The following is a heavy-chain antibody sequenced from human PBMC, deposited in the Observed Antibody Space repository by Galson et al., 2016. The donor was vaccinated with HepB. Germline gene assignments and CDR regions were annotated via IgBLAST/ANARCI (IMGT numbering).Heavy chain of an antibody. CDR2: ISCDGSNK. CDR3: AKDSYYDILTGPTYYYYGMDV. V-gene: IGHV3-30*18. J-gene: IGHJ6*02. CDR1: GFTFSRYG. D-gene: IGHD3-9*01. Sequence: SGFTFSRYGMHWVRQAPGKGLEWVAVISCDGSNKYYEDSVKGRFTISRDNSKNTLYLQMNSLRAEDTAVYYCAKDSYYDILTGPTYYYYGMDVWGQGTTVTISS.